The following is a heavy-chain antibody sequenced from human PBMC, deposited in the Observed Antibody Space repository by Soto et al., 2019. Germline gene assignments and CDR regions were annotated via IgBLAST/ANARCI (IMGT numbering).Heavy chain of an antibody. D-gene: IGHD3-16*01. J-gene: IGHJ4*02. Sequence: QVQLVESGGGVVQPGRSLRLSCAASGFTFSSYAMHWFRRAPGKGLEWMAVMSYDGSNKYYADSVKGRFTISRENSKNTLYLQMNSLRPEDTALYYCARDGGAYWGQGTLVIVSS. CDR3: ARDGGAY. CDR1: GFTFSSYA. CDR2: MSYDGSNK. V-gene: IGHV3-30-3*01.